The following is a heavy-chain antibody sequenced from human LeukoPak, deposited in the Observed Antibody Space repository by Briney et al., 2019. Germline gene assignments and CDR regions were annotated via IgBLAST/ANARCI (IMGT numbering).Heavy chain of an antibody. CDR2: IYYSGST. CDR1: GGSISSSSYY. V-gene: IGHV4-39*07. J-gene: IGHJ4*02. CDR3: ARGIPLYSGSYPPDY. Sequence: PSETLSLTCTVSGGSISSSSYYWGWIRQPPGKGLEWVGSIYYSGSTYYNPSLKSRVTISVDTSKDQFSLKLSSVTAADTAVYYCARGIPLYSGSYPPDYWGQGTLVTVSS. D-gene: IGHD1-26*01.